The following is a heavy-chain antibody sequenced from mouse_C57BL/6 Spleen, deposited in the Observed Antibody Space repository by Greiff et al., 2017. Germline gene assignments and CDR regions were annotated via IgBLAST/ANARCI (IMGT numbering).Heavy chain of an antibody. J-gene: IGHJ4*01. Sequence: QVQLKQSGPGLVAPSQSLSITCTVSGFSLTSYGVHWVRQPPGKGLEWLVVIWSDGSTTYNSALKSRLSISKDNSKSQVFLKMNSLQTDDTAMYYCARHPGPYYAMDYWGQGTSVTVSS. CDR3: ARHPGPYYAMDY. CDR2: IWSDGST. CDR1: GFSLTSYG. V-gene: IGHV2-6-1*01.